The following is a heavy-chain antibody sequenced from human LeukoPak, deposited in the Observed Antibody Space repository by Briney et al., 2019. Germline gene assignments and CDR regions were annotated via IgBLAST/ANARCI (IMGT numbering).Heavy chain of an antibody. J-gene: IGHJ6*02. CDR2: IYYSGST. CDR1: GGSISSGGYS. D-gene: IGHD6-13*01. Sequence: SETLSLTCAVSGGSISSGGYSWSWIRQPPGKGLEWIGYIYYSGSTNYNPSLKSRVTISVDTSKNQFSLKLSSVTAADTAVYYCARLPIAAAGTYYYYGMDVWGQGTTVTVSS. V-gene: IGHV4-61*08. CDR3: ARLPIAAAGTYYYYGMDV.